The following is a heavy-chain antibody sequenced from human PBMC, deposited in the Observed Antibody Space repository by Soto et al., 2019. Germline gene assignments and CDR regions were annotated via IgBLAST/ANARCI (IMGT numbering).Heavy chain of an antibody. CDR1: SGSFSSSKW. D-gene: IGHD5-12*01. Sequence: QVQLQESGPGLVKPSGTLSLTCAVSSGSFSSSKWWSWVRQPPGKGLEWIGEIYHSGSTHYNPSLKSRVTISVDKTTSQFALELSSVTAADTAVYYCACGYDYYYYTDVWGKGTTVTVSS. CDR2: IYHSGST. CDR3: ACGYDYYYYTDV. J-gene: IGHJ6*03. V-gene: IGHV4-4*02.